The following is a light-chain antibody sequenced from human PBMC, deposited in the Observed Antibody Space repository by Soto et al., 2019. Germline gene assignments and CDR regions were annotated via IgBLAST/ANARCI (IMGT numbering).Light chain of an antibody. CDR2: EAS. CDR3: QQRSNWPLT. CDR1: QSVSSH. V-gene: IGKV3-11*01. J-gene: IGKJ5*01. Sequence: PGERATLSCRASQSVSSHLAWYQQKPGQAPRLLIYEASNRATGIPARFSGSGSGTDFTLTISSLESEDFAVYYCQQRSNWPLTFGQGTRLEIK.